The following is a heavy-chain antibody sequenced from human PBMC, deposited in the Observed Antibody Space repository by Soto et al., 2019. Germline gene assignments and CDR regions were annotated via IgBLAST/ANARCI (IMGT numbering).Heavy chain of an antibody. CDR3: ATLPPRIEVRLIPIPM. CDR1: GGSISSTNW. CDR2: IYHTGNT. J-gene: IGHJ4*02. V-gene: IGHV4-4*02. Sequence: QVQLQQSGPRLVKPSGTLSLTCYVSGGSISSTNWWTWVRQPPGNGLEWIGEIYHTGNTNYNPSVMSRVTISVDKSNNEFSLNVRAVTAADTAVYYCATLPPRIEVRLIPIPMWGEGILVTVSS. D-gene: IGHD2-21*01.